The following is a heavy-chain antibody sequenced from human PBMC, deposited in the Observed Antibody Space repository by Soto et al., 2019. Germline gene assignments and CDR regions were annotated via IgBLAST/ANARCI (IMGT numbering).Heavy chain of an antibody. Sequence: SETLSLTCTVSGGSISSYYWSWIRQPPGKGLEWIGYIYSSGSINYNPSLKSRVTISVDTSKNQFSLKLNSVTAADTAVYYCARRYSSAFDIWGQGTMVTVSS. CDR1: GGSISSYY. CDR3: ARRYSSAFDI. CDR2: IYSSGSI. V-gene: IGHV4-59*01. D-gene: IGHD6-13*01. J-gene: IGHJ3*02.